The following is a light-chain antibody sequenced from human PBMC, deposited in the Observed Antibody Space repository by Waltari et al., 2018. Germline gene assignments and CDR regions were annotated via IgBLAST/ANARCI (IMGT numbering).Light chain of an antibody. CDR2: YAS. V-gene: IGKV3D-15*01. CDR1: QSVGST. Sequence: ETVMMQSPATLSLSPGERATLSCRASQSVGSTLAWYQQKPGHAPRLLIYYASTMATGIPDRFSGSGSGTEFTLTISSLDPEDVGVYYCQKYNDWPLTFGGGTKVEIK. CDR3: QKYNDWPLT. J-gene: IGKJ4*01.